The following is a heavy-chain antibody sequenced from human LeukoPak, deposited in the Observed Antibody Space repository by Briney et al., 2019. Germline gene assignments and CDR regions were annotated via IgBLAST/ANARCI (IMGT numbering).Heavy chain of an antibody. D-gene: IGHD1-26*01. Sequence: SETLSLTCTVSGGSISSYLWSWIRQSAGKGLEWIGRIYTSGSTNYNPSLKSRVTMSVDTSKNQFSLNLSSVTAADTAVYYCARDRSESGSYDWFDPWGKGTLVTVSS. J-gene: IGHJ5*02. CDR2: IYTSGST. V-gene: IGHV4-4*07. CDR3: ARDRSESGSYDWFDP. CDR1: GGSISSYL.